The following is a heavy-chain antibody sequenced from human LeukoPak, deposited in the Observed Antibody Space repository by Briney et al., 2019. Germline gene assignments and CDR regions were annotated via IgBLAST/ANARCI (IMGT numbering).Heavy chain of an antibody. Sequence: ASVTVSCKASGYTFTYYFMHWVRQAPGQGLEWMGWINPNSGGTNYAQKFQGRVTMARDTSISTAYMELSRLRSDDTAMFYCAREGTFGGNDYWGQGTLVTVSS. CDR3: AREGTFGGNDY. J-gene: IGHJ4*02. CDR1: GYTFTYYF. D-gene: IGHD3-16*01. CDR2: INPNSGGT. V-gene: IGHV1-2*02.